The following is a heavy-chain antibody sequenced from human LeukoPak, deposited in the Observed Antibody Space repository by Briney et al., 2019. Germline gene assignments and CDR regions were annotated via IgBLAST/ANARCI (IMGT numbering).Heavy chain of an antibody. J-gene: IGHJ4*02. V-gene: IGHV4-39*07. Sequence: TSETLSLTCTVSGGSISSSSYYWGWIRQPPGKGLEWIGSIYYSGSTYYNPSLKSRVTISVDTSKNQFSLKLSSVTAADTAVYYCARDYYDSSGYGRYYFDYWGQGTLVTVSS. CDR3: ARDYYDSSGYGRYYFDY. CDR1: GGSISSSSYY. CDR2: IYYSGST. D-gene: IGHD3-22*01.